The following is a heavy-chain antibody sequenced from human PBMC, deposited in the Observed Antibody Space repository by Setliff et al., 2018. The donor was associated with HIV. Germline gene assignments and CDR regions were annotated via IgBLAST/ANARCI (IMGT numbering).Heavy chain of an antibody. CDR1: GYTFVGYY. J-gene: IGHJ5*02. CDR3: ARERFDYIWGSHSEGLDH. Sequence: EASVKVSCKTSGYTFVGYYLHWVRQAPGQGLEWMGRINPKNGATNYAQKFQGRVTMTRDTSTNTAYMELTSPTSDDTATYYCARERFDYIWGSHSEGLDHWGQGTLVTVSS. V-gene: IGHV1-2*06. D-gene: IGHD3-16*01. CDR2: INPKNGAT.